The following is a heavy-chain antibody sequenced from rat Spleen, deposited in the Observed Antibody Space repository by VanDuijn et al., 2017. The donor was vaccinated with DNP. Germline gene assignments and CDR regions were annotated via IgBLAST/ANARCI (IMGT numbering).Heavy chain of an antibody. V-gene: IGHV5S10*01. Sequence: EVQLVESGGGLVRPGNSLRLSCAASGFIFSDYAMAWVRQSPKMGLEWVATIGFDDDRTYYRDSVQGRFTISRDDAKSSLNLQMHSLRSEDTATYYCTTHGSIATISTGAMDVWGQGTSVTVSS. CDR2: IGFDDDRT. CDR3: TTHGSIATISTGAMDV. J-gene: IGHJ4*01. D-gene: IGHD1-2*01. CDR1: GFIFSDYA.